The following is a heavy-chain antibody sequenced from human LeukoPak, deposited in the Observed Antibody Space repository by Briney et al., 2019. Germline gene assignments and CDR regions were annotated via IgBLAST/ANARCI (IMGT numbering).Heavy chain of an antibody. CDR1: GGSISSSSYY. Sequence: SETLSLTCTVSGGSISSSSYYWGWIRQPPGKGLEWIGSIYYSGSTYYNPSLKSRVTISVDTSKNQFSLKLSSVTAADTAVYYCAGGGVETAMVGSGRCGYFDYWGQGTLVTVSS. V-gene: IGHV4-39*07. D-gene: IGHD5-18*01. CDR2: IYYSGST. J-gene: IGHJ4*02. CDR3: AGGGVETAMVGSGRCGYFDY.